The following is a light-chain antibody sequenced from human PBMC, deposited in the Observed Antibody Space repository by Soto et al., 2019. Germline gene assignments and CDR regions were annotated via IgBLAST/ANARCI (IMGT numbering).Light chain of an antibody. CDR1: SSEVGAYNY. V-gene: IGLV2-14*01. Sequence: QSALTQPASVSGSPGQSITISCAGTSSEVGAYNYVSWYQQHPGKAPKLLIYGVSNRPSGVSNRFSGSKSGNTASLTISGLQAEDEADYYCSSYASSSTPLYVFGTGTKVTVL. CDR3: SSYASSSTPLYV. J-gene: IGLJ1*01. CDR2: GVS.